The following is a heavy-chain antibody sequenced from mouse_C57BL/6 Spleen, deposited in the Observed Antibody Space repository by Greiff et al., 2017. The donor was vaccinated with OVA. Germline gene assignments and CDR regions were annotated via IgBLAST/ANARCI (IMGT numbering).Heavy chain of an antibody. CDR3: ARRAAGTGGYFDY. CDR2: IDPSDSYT. V-gene: IGHV1-50*01. Sequence: VQLQQPGAELVKPGASVKLSCKASGYTFTSYWMQWVKQRPGQGLEWIGEIDPSDSYTNYNQKFKGKATLTVDTSSSTAYMQLSSLRSEDSAVYYCARRAAGTGGYFDYWGQGTTLTVSS. J-gene: IGHJ2*01. D-gene: IGHD4-1*01. CDR1: GYTFTSYW.